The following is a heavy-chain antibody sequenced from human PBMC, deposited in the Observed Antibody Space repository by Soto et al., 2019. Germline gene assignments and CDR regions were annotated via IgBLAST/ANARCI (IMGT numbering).Heavy chain of an antibody. Sequence: QVQLVQSGAEVKKPGSSVKVSCKASGGTFSSYAISWVRQAPGQGLEWMGGIIPIFGTANYAQKLQGRVTITADEATSTAYKELSSLRSEDTAVYYCASGDYDFWSGPGGGMDVWGQGTTVTVSS. CDR2: IIPIFGTA. CDR1: GGTFSSYA. D-gene: IGHD3-3*01. CDR3: ASGDYDFWSGPGGGMDV. J-gene: IGHJ6*02. V-gene: IGHV1-69*12.